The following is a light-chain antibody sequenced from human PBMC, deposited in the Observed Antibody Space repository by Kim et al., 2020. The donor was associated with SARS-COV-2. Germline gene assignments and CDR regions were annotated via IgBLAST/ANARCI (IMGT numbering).Light chain of an antibody. CDR1: QSVSSN. J-gene: IGKJ2*01. CDR2: GAS. CDR3: QQYNNWPPMYT. Sequence: EIVMTQSPATLSVSPGERATLSCRARQSVSSNLAWYQQKPGQAPRLLIYGASTRATGIPARFSGSGSGTEFTLTISSLQSEDFAVYYCQQYNNWPPMYTFGQGTKLE. V-gene: IGKV3-15*01.